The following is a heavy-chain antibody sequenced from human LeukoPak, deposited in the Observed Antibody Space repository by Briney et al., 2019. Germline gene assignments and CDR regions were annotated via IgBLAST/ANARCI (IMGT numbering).Heavy chain of an antibody. CDR3: TRESGDFSPFGF. CDR1: GGSFTGYY. V-gene: IGHV4-34*01. CDR2: VHLNGDT. Sequence: PSHTLSLTCAVYGGSFTGYYWSWIRHPPGKWLESIGEVHLNGDTKYKPSLESRVSMSIDTSKNQMSLKLTSVTAADTAIYYCTRESGDFSPFGFWGQGTLVTVSS. J-gene: IGHJ4*02. D-gene: IGHD1-26*01.